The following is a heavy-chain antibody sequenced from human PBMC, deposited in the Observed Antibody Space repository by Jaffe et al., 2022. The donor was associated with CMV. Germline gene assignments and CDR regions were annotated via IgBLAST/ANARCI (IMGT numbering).Heavy chain of an antibody. CDR1: GFTFSSYA. Sequence: EVQLLESGGGLVQPGGSLRLSCAASGFTFSSYAMSWVRQAPGKGLEWVSAISGSGGSTYYADSVKGRFTISRDNSKNTLYLQMNSLRAEDTAVYYCAKGGLNYDILTGYDYFDYWGQGTLVTVSS. D-gene: IGHD3-9*01. CDR2: ISGSGGST. CDR3: AKGGLNYDILTGYDYFDY. J-gene: IGHJ4*02. V-gene: IGHV3-23*01.